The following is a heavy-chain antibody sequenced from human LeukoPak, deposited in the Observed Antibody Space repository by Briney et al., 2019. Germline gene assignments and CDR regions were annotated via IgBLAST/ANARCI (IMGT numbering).Heavy chain of an antibody. CDR3: AKAGYYDSSGYYYFDY. CDR1: GFTFSSYG. CDR2: ISYDGSNK. D-gene: IGHD3-22*01. J-gene: IGHJ4*01. Sequence: GRSLRLSCAASGFTFSSYGMHWVRQAPGKGLEWVAVISYDGSNKYYADSVKGRFTIYRDNSKNTLYLQMNSLRAEDTALYYFAKAGYYDSSGYYYFDYWGHGTLVTVSS. V-gene: IGHV3-30*18.